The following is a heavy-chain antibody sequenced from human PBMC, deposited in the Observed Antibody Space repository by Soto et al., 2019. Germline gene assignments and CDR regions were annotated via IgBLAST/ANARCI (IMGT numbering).Heavy chain of an antibody. CDR2: IIPIFGTA. D-gene: IGHD3-3*01. CDR1: GGTFSSYA. CDR3: ARRKGYDYWSAHNAFDI. V-gene: IGHV1-69*13. Sequence: VKVSCKASGGTFSSYAISWVRQAPGQGLEWMGGIIPIFGTANYAQKVQGRVTITADESTSTAYRELSSLRSEDKAVYYCARRKGYDYWSAHNAFDIWGQGTMVTVSS. J-gene: IGHJ3*02.